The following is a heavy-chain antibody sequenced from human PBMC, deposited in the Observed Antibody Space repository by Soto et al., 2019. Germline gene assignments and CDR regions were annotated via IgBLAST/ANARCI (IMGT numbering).Heavy chain of an antibody. J-gene: IGHJ4*02. D-gene: IGHD6-19*01. Sequence: SETLSLTCTVSGGYVSSGSYYWSWVRQPPGKGLEWIGYIYYSGSTNYNPSLKSRVTISVDTSKNQFSLKLSSVTAADTAVYYCARGPIAVAGTADYWGQGTLVTVSS. V-gene: IGHV4-61*01. CDR3: ARGPIAVAGTADY. CDR1: GGYVSSGSYY. CDR2: IYYSGST.